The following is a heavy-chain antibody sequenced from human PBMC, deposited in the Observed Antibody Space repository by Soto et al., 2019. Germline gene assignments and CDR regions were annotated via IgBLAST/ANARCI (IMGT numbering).Heavy chain of an antibody. CDR3: ARPFGGGVIET. V-gene: IGHV4-39*01. D-gene: IGHD3-16*02. CDR2: IYYSGST. Sequence: SETPSLTCTVSGGSISSSSYYWGWIRQPPGKGLEWIGSIYYSGSTYYNPSLKSRVTISVDTSKNQFSLKLSSVTAADTAVYYCARPFGGGVIETWGQGTLVTVSS. J-gene: IGHJ4*02. CDR1: GGSISSSSYY.